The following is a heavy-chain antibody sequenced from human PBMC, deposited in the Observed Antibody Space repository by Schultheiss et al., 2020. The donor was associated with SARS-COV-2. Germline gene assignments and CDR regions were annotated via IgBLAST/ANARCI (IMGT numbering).Heavy chain of an antibody. CDR2: IYYSVNT. CDR3: ARRRQDTSAYSFFDS. D-gene: IGHD4-11*01. J-gene: IGHJ4*02. CDR1: GASISSFY. Sequence: SETLSLTCTVSGASISSFYWSWIRQTPGKGLEWIGYIYYSVNTWYNPSLKSRVTISGDTSKNQFSLTLSSVTAADTAVYYCARRRQDTSAYSFFDSWGQGTLVTVSS. V-gene: IGHV4-59*08.